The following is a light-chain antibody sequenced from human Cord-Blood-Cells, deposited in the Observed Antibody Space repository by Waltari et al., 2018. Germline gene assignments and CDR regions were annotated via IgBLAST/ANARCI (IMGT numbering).Light chain of an antibody. Sequence: DIQMTQSPSSLSASVGDRVTITCRASQSLSSYLNWYQQKPGKAPKLLIYAASSLQSGVPSRFSGSGSVTAFTLTISSLQPEDFATYYCQQSYSTPYTFGQGTKLEIK. CDR1: QSLSSY. CDR3: QQSYSTPYT. V-gene: IGKV1-39*01. CDR2: AAS. J-gene: IGKJ2*01.